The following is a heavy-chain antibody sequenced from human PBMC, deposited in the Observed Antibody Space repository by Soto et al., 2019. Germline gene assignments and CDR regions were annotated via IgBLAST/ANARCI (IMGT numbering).Heavy chain of an antibody. CDR1: GFSFRSYS. J-gene: IGHJ4*02. CDR2: ISSSSSYI. V-gene: IGHV3-21*01. CDR3: ARVGTYYGSGSPYYSDY. D-gene: IGHD3-10*01. Sequence: EVQMVESGGGLVKPGGSLRLSCAGSGFSFRSYSMNWVSQVPGKGLEWVSSISSSSSYINYADSMKGRFTISRDNAKNSLYLQMNSLRAEDTAVYYCARVGTYYGSGSPYYSDYWGQGTLVTVSS.